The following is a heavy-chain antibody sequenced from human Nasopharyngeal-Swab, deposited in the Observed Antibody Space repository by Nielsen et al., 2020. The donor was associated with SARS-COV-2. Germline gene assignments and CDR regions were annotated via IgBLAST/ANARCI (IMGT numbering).Heavy chain of an antibody. CDR2: ISWNSGSI. CDR3: AKDWYYYDSSGCLDY. D-gene: IGHD3-22*01. V-gene: IGHV3-9*01. CDR1: GFTFDDYA. J-gene: IGHJ4*02. Sequence: LRLSCAASGFTFDDYAMHWVRQAPGKGLEWVSGISWNSGSIGYADSVKGRFTISRDNAKNSPYLQMNSLRAEDTALYYCAKDWYYYDSSGCLDYWGQGTLVTVSS.